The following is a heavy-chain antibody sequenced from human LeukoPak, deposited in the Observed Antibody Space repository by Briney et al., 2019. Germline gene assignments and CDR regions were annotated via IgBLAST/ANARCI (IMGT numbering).Heavy chain of an antibody. CDR3: ARQLATKGEWAFDS. J-gene: IGHJ3*02. CDR2: INHSGST. CDR1: GGSFSGYY. Sequence: PSETLSLTCAVYGGSFSGYYWSWIRQPPGKGLEWIGEINHSGSTNYNPSLKSRVTISVDTSKNQFSLKLSSVTAADTAVYYCARQLATKGEWAFDSWGQGTMVTASS. D-gene: IGHD5-12*01. V-gene: IGHV4-34*01.